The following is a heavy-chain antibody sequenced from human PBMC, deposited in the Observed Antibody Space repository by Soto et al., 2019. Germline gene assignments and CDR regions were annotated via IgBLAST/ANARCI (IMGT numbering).Heavy chain of an antibody. CDR2: ISSSSSYI. CDR1: GFTFSSYS. J-gene: IGHJ4*02. CDR3: ARGGAAMALFDY. Sequence: GGSLRLSCAASGFTFSSYSMNWVCQAPGNGLEWVSSISSSSSYIYYADSVKGRFTISRDNAKNSLYLQMNSLRAEDTAVYYCARGGAAMALFDYWGQGXLVTVSS. D-gene: IGHD5-18*01. V-gene: IGHV3-21*01.